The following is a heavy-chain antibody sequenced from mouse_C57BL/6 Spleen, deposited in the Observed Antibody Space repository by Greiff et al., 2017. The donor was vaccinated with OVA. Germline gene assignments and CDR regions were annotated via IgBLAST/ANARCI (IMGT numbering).Heavy chain of an antibody. Sequence: QVQLQQPGAELVRPGSSVKLSCKASGYTFTSYWLHWVKQRPIQGLEWIGNIDPSDSETHYNQKFKDKATLTVDNSSSTAYMQLSSLTSEDSAVYYWARETAQATGAGYWGQGTTLTVSS. D-gene: IGHD3-2*02. CDR2: IDPSDSET. V-gene: IGHV1-52*01. J-gene: IGHJ2*01. CDR1: GYTFTSYW. CDR3: ARETAQATGAGY.